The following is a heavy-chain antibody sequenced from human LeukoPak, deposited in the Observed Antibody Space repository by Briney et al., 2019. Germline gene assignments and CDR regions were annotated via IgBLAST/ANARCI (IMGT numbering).Heavy chain of an antibody. D-gene: IGHD6-13*01. J-gene: IGHJ5*02. CDR2: INHSGST. CDR1: GGSFSGYY. CDR3: ARLAPRSSQGRKENWFDP. V-gene: IGHV4-34*01. Sequence: SETLSLTCAVYGGSFSGYYWSWIRQPPGKGLEWIGEINHSGSTNYNPSLKSRVTISVDTSKNQFSLKLSSVTAADTAVYYCARLAPRSSQGRKENWFDPWGQGTLVTVSS.